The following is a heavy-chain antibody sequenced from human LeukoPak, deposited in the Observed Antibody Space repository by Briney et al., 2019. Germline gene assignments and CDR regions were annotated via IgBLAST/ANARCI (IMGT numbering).Heavy chain of an antibody. Sequence: PGGSLRLSCAASGFTFSSYSMNWVRQAPGKGLEWVSSISSSSSYIYYADSVKGRFTISRDNAKNSLYLQMNSLRAEDTAVYYCASLYYGSGSLVDYWGQGTLVTVSS. CDR1: GFTFSSYS. J-gene: IGHJ4*02. V-gene: IGHV3-21*04. CDR3: ASLYYGSGSLVDY. D-gene: IGHD3-10*01. CDR2: ISSSSSYI.